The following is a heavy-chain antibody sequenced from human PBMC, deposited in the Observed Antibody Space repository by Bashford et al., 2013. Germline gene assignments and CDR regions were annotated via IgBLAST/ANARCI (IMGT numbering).Heavy chain of an antibody. CDR1: GYTFTSYG. Sequence: VASVKVSCKASGYTFTSYGISWVRQAPGQGLEWMGGIIPIFGTANYAQKFQGRVTITADESTSTAYMELSSLRSEDTAVYYCARVDYGDFTRSYYFDYWGQGTLVTVSS. D-gene: IGHD4-17*01. CDR2: IIPIFGTA. CDR3: ARVDYGDFTRSYYFDY. V-gene: IGHV1-69*13. J-gene: IGHJ4*02.